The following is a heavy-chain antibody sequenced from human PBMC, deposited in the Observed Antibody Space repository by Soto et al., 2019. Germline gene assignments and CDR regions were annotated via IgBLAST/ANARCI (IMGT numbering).Heavy chain of an antibody. Sequence: SETLSLTYAVYGGSFSGYYWSWIRQPPGKGLEWIGEINHSGSTNYNPSLKSRVTISVDTSKNQFSLNLRSVTAADTAVFYCAGLYPYESSGYHLNFWGQGTLVTVSS. D-gene: IGHD3-22*01. V-gene: IGHV4-34*01. J-gene: IGHJ4*02. CDR3: AGLYPYESSGYHLNF. CDR2: INHSGST. CDR1: GGSFSGYY.